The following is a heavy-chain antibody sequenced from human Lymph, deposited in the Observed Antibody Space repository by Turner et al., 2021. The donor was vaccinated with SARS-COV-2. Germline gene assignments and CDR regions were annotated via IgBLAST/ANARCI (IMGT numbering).Heavy chain of an antibody. D-gene: IGHD3-22*01. CDR3: AGERYDSSGSESYYFDY. CDR2: ISSRSSNI. Sequence: EVQLVESGGGLVKPGGSLRPSCSPSGFTFRSYTMNWVRQAPGKGLEWVSSISSRSSNIYYADSMKGRFTISRDNAKNSLYLQMNSLRAEDTAVYYCAGERYDSSGSESYYFDYWGQGTLVTVSS. CDR1: GFTFRSYT. J-gene: IGHJ4*02. V-gene: IGHV3-21*01.